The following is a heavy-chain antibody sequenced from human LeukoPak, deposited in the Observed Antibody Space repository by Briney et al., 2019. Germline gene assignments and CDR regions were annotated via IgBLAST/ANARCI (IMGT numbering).Heavy chain of an antibody. CDR3: ARGCQQRKRFDY. V-gene: IGHV3-7*01. Sequence: GGSLRLSCAASGFTVSSYWMSWVRQAPGKGLEWVANIKQDGSEKYYVDSVKGRFTISRDNAKNALYPQMNSLRAEDTAVYYCARGCQQRKRFDYWGQGTLVTVSS. CDR2: IKQDGSEK. CDR1: GFTVSSYW. D-gene: IGHD5-18*01. J-gene: IGHJ4*02.